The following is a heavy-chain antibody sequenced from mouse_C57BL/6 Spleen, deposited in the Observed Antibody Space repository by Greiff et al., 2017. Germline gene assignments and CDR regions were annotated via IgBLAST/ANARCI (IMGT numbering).Heavy chain of an antibody. CDR1: GYTFTSYW. Sequence: QVQLQQPGAELVKPGASVKLSCKASGYTFTSYWMHWVKQRPGQGLEWIGMIHPNSGSTNYNEKFKSKATLTVDKSSSTAYMQLSSLTSEDSAVXYCARINYSNYVAWFAYWGQGTLVTVSA. CDR2: IHPNSGST. CDR3: ARINYSNYVAWFAY. V-gene: IGHV1-64*01. J-gene: IGHJ3*01. D-gene: IGHD2-5*01.